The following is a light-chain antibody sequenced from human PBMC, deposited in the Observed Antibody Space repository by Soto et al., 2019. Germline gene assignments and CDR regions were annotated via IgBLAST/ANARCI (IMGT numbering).Light chain of an antibody. V-gene: IGKV1-5*03. CDR3: QQYNSYWGT. CDR2: KAS. Sequence: DIQMTQSPSTLSGSVGDRVTITCRASQSISSWLAWYQQKPGKAPKLLIYKASSLESGVPSRFSGSGSGTEFTLTISSLQPDDFATYYCQQYNSYWGTFGQGTKLEIK. CDR1: QSISSW. J-gene: IGKJ2*01.